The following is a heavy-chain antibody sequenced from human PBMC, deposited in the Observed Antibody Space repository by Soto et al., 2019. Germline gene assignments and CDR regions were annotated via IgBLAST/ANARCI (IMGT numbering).Heavy chain of an antibody. CDR3: ARGARLYCSGGSCYNPIY. CDR1: GGSFSGYY. V-gene: IGHV4-34*01. CDR2: INHSGRT. J-gene: IGHJ4*02. Sequence: QVQLQQWGAGLLKPSETLSLTCAVYGGSFSGYYWSWIRQPPGKGLEWIGEINHSGRTNYNPPLKSRVTISVDTSKNQFSLKLSSVTAADTAVYYCARGARLYCSGGSCYNPIYWGQGTLVTVSS. D-gene: IGHD2-15*01.